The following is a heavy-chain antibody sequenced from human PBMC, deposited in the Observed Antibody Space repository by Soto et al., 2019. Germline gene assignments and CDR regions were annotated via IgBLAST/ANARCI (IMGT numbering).Heavy chain of an antibody. CDR2: INSDGSST. CDR3: AREPLYDYGDYLDY. Sequence: GGSLRLSCAASGFTFSSYWMHWVRQAPGKGLVWVSRINSDGSSTSYADSVKGRFTISRDNAKNTLYLQMNSLRAEDTAVYYCAREPLYDYGDYLDYWGQGTLVTVSS. J-gene: IGHJ4*02. V-gene: IGHV3-74*01. CDR1: GFTFSSYW. D-gene: IGHD4-17*01.